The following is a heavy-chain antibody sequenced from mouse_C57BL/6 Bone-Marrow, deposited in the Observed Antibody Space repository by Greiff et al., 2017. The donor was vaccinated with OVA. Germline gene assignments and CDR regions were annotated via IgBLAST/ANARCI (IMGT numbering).Heavy chain of an antibody. CDR3: ARDHYDGPLYYAMDY. J-gene: IGHJ4*01. V-gene: IGHV3-6*01. CDR1: GYSITSGYY. D-gene: IGHD1-2*01. CDR2: ISYDGSN. Sequence: VQLQQSGPGLVKPSQSLSLTCSVTGYSITSGYYWNWIRQFPGNKLEWMGYISYDGSNNYNPSLKNRISLTRDTSKNPFFLKLNSVTTEDAATYFCARDHYDGPLYYAMDYWGQGTSVTVSS.